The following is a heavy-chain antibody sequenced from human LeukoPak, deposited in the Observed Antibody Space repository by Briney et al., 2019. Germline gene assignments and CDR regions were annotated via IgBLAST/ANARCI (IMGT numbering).Heavy chain of an antibody. CDR3: ARSPLA. Sequence: ASVKVSCKASGYTFTTYYIHWVRQAPGQGLEWVGWINPKTGGTTYAQKFQGRVTMTRDTSISTAYMELYRLTSGDTAVYYCARSPLAWGQGTLVTVSS. CDR1: GYTFTTYY. V-gene: IGHV1-2*02. CDR2: INPKTGGT. J-gene: IGHJ5*02.